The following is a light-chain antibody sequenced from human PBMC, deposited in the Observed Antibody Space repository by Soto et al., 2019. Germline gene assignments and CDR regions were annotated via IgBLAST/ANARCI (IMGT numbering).Light chain of an antibody. V-gene: IGKV1-39*01. CDR3: QQSYSTLGT. CDR2: AAS. J-gene: IGKJ1*01. Sequence: DIQITQSPSSLSASVGDRVTTTCRASQSISSYLNWYQQKPGKAPKLLIYAASSLQSGVPSRFSGSGSGTDFTLTISSLQPEDFATYYCQQSYSTLGTFGQGTKVDIK. CDR1: QSISSY.